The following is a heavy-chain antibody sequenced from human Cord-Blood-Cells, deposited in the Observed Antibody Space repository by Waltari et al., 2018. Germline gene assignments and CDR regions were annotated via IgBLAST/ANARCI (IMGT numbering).Heavy chain of an antibody. Sequence: QVQLVQSGAVVKKPGASVKVSCKASVGTFSSYAICRVRQAPAHGLEWMGGISPIFGTANYAQKFQGRVTITADESTSTAYMELSSLRSEDTAVYYCATPWRYCSSTSCYWYYMDVWGKGTTVTVSS. CDR1: VGTFSSYA. CDR2: ISPIFGTA. V-gene: IGHV1-69*01. CDR3: ATPWRYCSSTSCYWYYMDV. D-gene: IGHD2-2*01. J-gene: IGHJ6*03.